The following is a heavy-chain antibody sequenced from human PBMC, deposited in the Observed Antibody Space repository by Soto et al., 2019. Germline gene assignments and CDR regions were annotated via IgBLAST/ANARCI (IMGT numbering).Heavy chain of an antibody. CDR3: AIEAKPGAFDI. J-gene: IGHJ3*02. Sequence: QLQLQESGSGLVKPSQTLSLTCAVSGGSISSGGYSWSWIRQPPGKGLEWIGYLYHSGSTYYNTSLKGRVTISVDRSKNQFSLKLSSVTAADTAVYYCAIEAKPGAFDIWGQGTMVTVSS. V-gene: IGHV4-30-2*01. D-gene: IGHD3-10*01. CDR2: LYHSGST. CDR1: GGSISSGGYS.